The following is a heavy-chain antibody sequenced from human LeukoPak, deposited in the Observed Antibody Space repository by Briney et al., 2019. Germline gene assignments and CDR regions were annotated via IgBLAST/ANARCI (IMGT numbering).Heavy chain of an antibody. CDR1: GFTFSSYS. J-gene: IGHJ3*02. CDR3: AREGSYGYGASDAFDI. CDR2: ISSSSSTI. D-gene: IGHD5-18*01. V-gene: IGHV3-48*01. Sequence: GGSLRLSCAASGFTFSSYSMNWVRQAPGKGLEWVSYISSSSSTIYYADSVKGRFTISRDNAKNSLYLQMNSLRAEDTAVYYCAREGSYGYGASDAFDIWGQGTMVTVSS.